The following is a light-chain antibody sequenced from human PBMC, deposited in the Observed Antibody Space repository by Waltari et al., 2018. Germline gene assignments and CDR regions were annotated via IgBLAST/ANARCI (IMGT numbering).Light chain of an antibody. V-gene: IGLV2-23*02. CDR1: SSGVGGYNL. Sequence: SALTPPASASACPGQSTTIFCTATSSGVGGYNLFSWYQQHPGKPPKLVIYEVNKRPSGVSTRFSGSKSGNTASLTISGLQAEDEADYCCCSYAGSSTWVFGGGTKLTVL. CDR3: CSYAGSSTWV. CDR2: EVN. J-gene: IGLJ3*02.